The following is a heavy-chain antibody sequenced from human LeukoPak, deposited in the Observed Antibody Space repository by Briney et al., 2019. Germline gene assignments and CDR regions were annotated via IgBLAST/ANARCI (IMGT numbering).Heavy chain of an antibody. V-gene: IGHV3-48*03. Sequence: QPGGSLRLSCAASGFTFSSYEMNWVRQAPGKGLEWVSYISSSGSTIYYADSVKGRFTISRDNAKNSLFLQMNSLRAEDTALYYCARGQDYYDSSGYYYRPFDIWGQGTMVTVSS. J-gene: IGHJ3*02. D-gene: IGHD3-22*01. CDR3: ARGQDYYDSSGYYYRPFDI. CDR1: GFTFSSYE. CDR2: ISSSGSTI.